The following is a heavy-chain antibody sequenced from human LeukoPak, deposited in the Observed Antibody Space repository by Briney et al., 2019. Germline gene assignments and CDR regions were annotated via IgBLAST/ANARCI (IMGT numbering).Heavy chain of an antibody. Sequence: NPSETLSLTCTVSGGSISSYYWSWIRQPPGKGLEWIGYIYYSGSTNYNPSLKSRVTISVDTSKNQFSLKLSSVTAADTAVYYCARVNYDILTGYYFHYYYYMDVWGKGTTVTISS. CDR3: ARVNYDILTGYYFHYYYYMDV. J-gene: IGHJ6*03. CDR1: GGSISSYY. D-gene: IGHD3-9*01. CDR2: IYYSGST. V-gene: IGHV4-59*01.